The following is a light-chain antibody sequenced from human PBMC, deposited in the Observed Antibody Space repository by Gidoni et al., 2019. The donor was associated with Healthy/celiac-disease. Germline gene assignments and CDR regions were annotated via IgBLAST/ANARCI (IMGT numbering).Light chain of an antibody. CDR2: EVS. V-gene: IGLV2-14*01. J-gene: IGLJ1*01. Sequence: QSALTQPASVSGSPGQSITISCTGTSSDVGGYNYVYWYQQHPGKDPKLMIYEVSNRPSGVSNRFSGSKSGNTASLTISGLQAEDEADYYCSSYTSSSTYVFGTGTKVTVL. CDR3: SSYTSSSTYV. CDR1: SSDVGGYNY.